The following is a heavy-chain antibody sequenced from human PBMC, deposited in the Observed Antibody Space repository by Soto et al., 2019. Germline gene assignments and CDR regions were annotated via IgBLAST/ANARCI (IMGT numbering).Heavy chain of an antibody. V-gene: IGHV4-4*07. J-gene: IGHJ5*02. CDR1: GASISGFY. D-gene: IGHD1-1*01. CDR3: VRDGTKTLRDWFDR. Sequence: SETLSLTCTVSGASISGFYWSWIRKSAGKGLEWIGRIYATGTTDYNPSLKSRVMMSVDTSKKQFSLKLRSVTAAETAVYYCVRDGTKTLRDWFDRWGQG. CDR2: IYATGTT.